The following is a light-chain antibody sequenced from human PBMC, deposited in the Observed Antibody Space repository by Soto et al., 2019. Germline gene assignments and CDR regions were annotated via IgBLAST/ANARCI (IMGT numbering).Light chain of an antibody. V-gene: IGKV3-15*01. J-gene: IGKJ1*01. CDR3: QQYNNWPPWT. CDR2: DAS. CDR1: QSVSNN. Sequence: ILMTQSPATLSVSPGERATLSCRASQSVSNNLAWYQQKPGQAPRLLIYDASTRATGIPARFSGSGSGTEFTLTISGLQSEDFAFYYWQQYNNWPPWTFGQGTKVEIK.